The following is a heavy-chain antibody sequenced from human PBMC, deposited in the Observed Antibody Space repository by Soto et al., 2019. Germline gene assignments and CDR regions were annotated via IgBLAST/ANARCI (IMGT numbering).Heavy chain of an antibody. CDR3: ARAEYCSSTSCYWYFDY. D-gene: IGHD2-2*01. Sequence: GGSLRLSCAASGFTFSSYEMNWVRQAPGKGLEWVSYISSSGSTIYYADSVKGRFTISRDNAKNSLYLQVNSLRAEDTAVYYCARAEYCSSTSCYWYFDYWGQGTLVTVSS. V-gene: IGHV3-48*03. CDR2: ISSSGSTI. J-gene: IGHJ4*02. CDR1: GFTFSSYE.